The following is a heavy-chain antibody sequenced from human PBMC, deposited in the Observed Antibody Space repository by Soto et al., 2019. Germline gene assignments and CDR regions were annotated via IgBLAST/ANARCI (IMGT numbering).Heavy chain of an antibody. CDR2: IIPILGIA. V-gene: IGHV1-69*08. CDR3: AREGRTAMDSYGMGV. CDR1: GGTFSSYT. J-gene: IGHJ6*02. Sequence: QVQLVQSGAEVKKPGSSVKVSCKASGGTFSSYTISWVRQAPGQGLEWMGRIIPILGIANYAQKFQGRVTITADKPTLPASMALNSRRSGDTAVSYGAREGRTAMDSYGMGVWGQGTTVTVSS. D-gene: IGHD5-18*01.